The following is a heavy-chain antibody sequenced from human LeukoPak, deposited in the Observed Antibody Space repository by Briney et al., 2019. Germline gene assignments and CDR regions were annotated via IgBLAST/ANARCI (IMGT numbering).Heavy chain of an antibody. Sequence: GGSLRLSCAASGFTFSSYSMNWVRQAPGKGLEWVSSISSSSSYIYYADSVKGRFTISRDNAKNTLYLQMNSLRAEDTAVYYCARGPMVRTNLFDYWGQGTLVTVSS. V-gene: IGHV3-21*01. D-gene: IGHD3-10*01. J-gene: IGHJ4*02. CDR2: ISSSSSYI. CDR1: GFTFSSYS. CDR3: ARGPMVRTNLFDY.